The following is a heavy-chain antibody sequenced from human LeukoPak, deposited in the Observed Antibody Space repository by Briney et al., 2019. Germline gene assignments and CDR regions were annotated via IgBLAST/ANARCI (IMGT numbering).Heavy chain of an antibody. J-gene: IGHJ4*02. CDR1: GFTFSSYA. CDR2: ISYDGSNK. D-gene: IGHD4-17*01. V-gene: IGHV3-30-3*01. CDR3: ARDHGPTYGDYDY. Sequence: PGGSLRLSCAASGFTFSSYAMHWVRQAPGKGLEWVAVISYDGSNKYYADSVKGRFTISRDNSKNTLYLQMNSLRAEDTAVYYCARDHGPTYGDYDYWGQGTLVTVSS.